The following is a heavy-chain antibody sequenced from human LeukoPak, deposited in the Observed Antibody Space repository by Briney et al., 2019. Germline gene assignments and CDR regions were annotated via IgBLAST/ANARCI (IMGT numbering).Heavy chain of an antibody. Sequence: SETLSLTCTVSGDSISSYYWNWVRQPPGKGLEWIGYIYYSGSTNCNPSLKSRVTISIDTSKNQFSLKLRSVTAADTAVYYCARHSERGGPFDIWGQGTMVTVSS. CDR1: GDSISSYY. CDR2: IYYSGST. V-gene: IGHV4-59*01. J-gene: IGHJ3*02. D-gene: IGHD1-1*01. CDR3: ARHSERGGPFDI.